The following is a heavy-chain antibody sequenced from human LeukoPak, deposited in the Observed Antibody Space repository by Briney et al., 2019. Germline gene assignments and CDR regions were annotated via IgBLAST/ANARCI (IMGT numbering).Heavy chain of an antibody. CDR1: GFTFSNAW. CDR2: IKSKTDGGTT. CDR3: TTDLRWELPSGDY. Sequence: PGGSLRLSCAASGFTFSNAWMRWVRQAPGKGLEWVGRIKSKTDGGTTDYAAPVKGRFTILRDDSENTLYLQTNSLKTEDTAVYYCTTDLRWELPSGDYWGQGTLVTVSS. J-gene: IGHJ4*02. V-gene: IGHV3-15*01. D-gene: IGHD1-26*01.